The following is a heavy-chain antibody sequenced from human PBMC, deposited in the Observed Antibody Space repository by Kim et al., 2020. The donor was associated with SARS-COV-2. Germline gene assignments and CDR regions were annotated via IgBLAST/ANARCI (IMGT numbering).Heavy chain of an antibody. D-gene: IGHD2-8*02. CDR2: IKQDGSEK. Sequence: GGSLRLSCAASGFTFSSYWMSWVRQAPGKGLEWVANIKQDGSEKYYVDSVKGRFTISRDNAKNSLYLQMNSLRAEDTAVYYCARDRTRIVLFGYVSGPFDYWGQGTLVTVSS. V-gene: IGHV3-7*01. J-gene: IGHJ4*02. CDR3: ARDRTRIVLFGYVSGPFDY. CDR1: GFTFSSYW.